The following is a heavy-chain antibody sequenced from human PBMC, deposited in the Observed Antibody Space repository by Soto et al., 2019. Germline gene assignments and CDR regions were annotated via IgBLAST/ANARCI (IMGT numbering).Heavy chain of an antibody. CDR3: ANTHTSMIQGANAFDQ. Sequence: GSCPTLVNPTQTLTLTCTVSGLSLITSGVGVGWIRQPPGKALEWLALIYWDGEKRYSPSLKSTLPVTKDTSKSQVVLTITNMAQVEKATYYSANTHTSMIQGANAFDQRGKETMVTVS. V-gene: IGHV2-5*02. J-gene: IGHJ3*01. CDR2: IYWDGEK. CDR1: GLSLITSGVG. D-gene: IGHD3-10*01.